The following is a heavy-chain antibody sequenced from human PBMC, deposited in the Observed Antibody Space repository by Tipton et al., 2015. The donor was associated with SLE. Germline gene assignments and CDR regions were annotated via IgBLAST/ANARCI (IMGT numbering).Heavy chain of an antibody. CDR2: IYYSGST. D-gene: IGHD1-26*01. V-gene: IGHV4-59*11. J-gene: IGHJ4*02. CDR3: ARGRLGDSQHHFDY. Sequence: TLSLTCTVSGDSISSHYWSWIRQPPGKGLEWIGYIYYSGSTNYNPSLKSRVTISVDTSKNQFSLKVSSVTAADTAVYYCARGRLGDSQHHFDYWGQGTLVTVSS. CDR1: GDSISSHY.